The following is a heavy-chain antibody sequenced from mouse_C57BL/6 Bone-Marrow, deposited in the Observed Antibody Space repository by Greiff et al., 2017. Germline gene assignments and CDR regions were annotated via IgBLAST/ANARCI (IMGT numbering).Heavy chain of an antibody. CDR3: ARNLLWLRRGGYYYAMDY. Sequence: EVQGVESGGGLVKPGGSLKLSCAASGFTFSSYAMSWVRQTPEKRLEWVATISDGGSYTYYPDNVKGRFTISRDNAKNNLYLQMSHLKSEDTAMYYCARNLLWLRRGGYYYAMDYWGQGTSVTVSS. CDR1: GFTFSSYA. J-gene: IGHJ4*01. V-gene: IGHV5-4*01. CDR2: ISDGGSYT. D-gene: IGHD2-2*01.